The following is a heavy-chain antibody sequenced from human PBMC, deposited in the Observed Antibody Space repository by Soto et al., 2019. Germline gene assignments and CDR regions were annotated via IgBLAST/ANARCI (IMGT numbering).Heavy chain of an antibody. CDR1: GFTFTNYW. Sequence: EVYLVESGGGLVQPGGSLRLSCTASGFTFTNYWMHWVRQVPGKGLMWVSRMSGDGSKTTYADAVKDRFTISRDNAKNTLYLQMNSLRVEDTAVYYCARAIPDYSILYWGQGTLVTVSS. CDR2: MSGDGSKT. J-gene: IGHJ1*01. CDR3: ARAIPDYSILY. V-gene: IGHV3-74*01. D-gene: IGHD4-4*01.